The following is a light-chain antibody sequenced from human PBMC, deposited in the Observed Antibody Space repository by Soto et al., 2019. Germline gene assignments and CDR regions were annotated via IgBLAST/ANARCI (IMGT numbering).Light chain of an antibody. CDR1: SSDVGGYNY. Sequence: QSVLTQPRSVSGSPGQSVTISCTGTSSDVGGYNYVSWYQQHPGKAPKLMIYDVSNRPSGVSNRFSGSKSGNTASLTISGLQAEDEADYYCSSYTSSSPYVFGTGTKLTVL. V-gene: IGLV2-14*01. CDR2: DVS. CDR3: SSYTSSSPYV. J-gene: IGLJ1*01.